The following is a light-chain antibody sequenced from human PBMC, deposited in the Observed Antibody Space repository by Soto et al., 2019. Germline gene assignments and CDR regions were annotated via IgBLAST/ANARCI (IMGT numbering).Light chain of an antibody. V-gene: IGLV2-14*01. CDR3: SSYTSSSTPRG. CDR2: DVS. J-gene: IGLJ1*01. Sequence: QSVLTQPASVSGSPGQSITISCTGTSSDVGGYNYVSWYQQHPGKAPKLTIYDVSNRPSGVSNRFSGSKSGNTASLTISGLQAEDEADYYCSSYTSSSTPRGFGTGTKVTVL. CDR1: SSDVGGYNY.